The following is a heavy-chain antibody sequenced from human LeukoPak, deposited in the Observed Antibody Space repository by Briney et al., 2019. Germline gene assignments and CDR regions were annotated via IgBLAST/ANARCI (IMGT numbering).Heavy chain of an antibody. D-gene: IGHD6-19*01. CDR2: GDYSGGT. CDR3: AGERGEEYSSGWYKRNYFDN. V-gene: IGHV4-39*07. CDR1: GDSFSSVTDY. J-gene: IGHJ4*02. Sequence: RPSETLSLTCTVSGDSFSSVTDYWAWIRQPPGKGLEWIASGDYSGGTYYNPSLESRVAISADMSKNQFSLKLTSVTGADTVVYYCAGERGEEYSSGWYKRNYFDNWGQGIRVTVSS.